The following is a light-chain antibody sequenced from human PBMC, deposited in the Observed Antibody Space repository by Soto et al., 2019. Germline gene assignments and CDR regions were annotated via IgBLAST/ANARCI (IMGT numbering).Light chain of an antibody. Sequence: EIVLTQSPATLSLSPGERATLSCRASQSVGSYLAWSQQRPGQAPRLVIHDASKRATGIPARFSGGGSGTEFSLTISGLEPEDFAVYYCQQRDNWPFTFGPGTTVDIK. CDR2: DAS. V-gene: IGKV3-11*01. J-gene: IGKJ3*01. CDR3: QQRDNWPFT. CDR1: QSVGSY.